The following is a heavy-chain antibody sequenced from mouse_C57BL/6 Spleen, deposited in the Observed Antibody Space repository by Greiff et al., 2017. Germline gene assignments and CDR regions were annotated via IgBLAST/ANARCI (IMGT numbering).Heavy chain of an antibody. Sequence: QVQLQQSGAELVKPGASVKISCKASGYAFSSYWMNWVKQRPGKGLEWIGQIYPGDGDTNYNGKFKGKATLTADKSSSTAYMQLSSLTSEDSAVYFCAREENYDGYLYYFDYWGQGTTLTVSS. J-gene: IGHJ2*01. CDR3: AREENYDGYLYYFDY. V-gene: IGHV1-80*01. D-gene: IGHD2-3*01. CDR2: IYPGDGDT. CDR1: GYAFSSYW.